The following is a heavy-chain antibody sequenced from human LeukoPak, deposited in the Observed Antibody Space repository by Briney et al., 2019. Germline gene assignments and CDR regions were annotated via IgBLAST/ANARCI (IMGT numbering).Heavy chain of an antibody. V-gene: IGHV3-48*04. Sequence: PGGSLRLSCAASEFTFSSYNMNWVRQAPGKGLEWVSYISSGGSTIYYADSVKGRFTISRDNAKNSLYLQMNSLRAEDTAVYYCARALGVYGSGSYYPNYWGQGTLVTVSS. CDR3: ARALGVYGSGSYYPNY. CDR2: ISSGGSTI. J-gene: IGHJ4*02. D-gene: IGHD3-10*01. CDR1: EFTFSSYN.